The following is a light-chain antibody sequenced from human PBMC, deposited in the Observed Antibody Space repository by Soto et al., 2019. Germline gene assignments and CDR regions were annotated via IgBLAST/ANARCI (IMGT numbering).Light chain of an antibody. Sequence: EIVLTQSPGTLSLSPGERATLSCRASQSVSSNYLAWYQQKPGQAPKLLIYDTSTRAIGVPDRFSGSGSGTDFTLTISRLDPEDFAVYYCQQYGRSPGLFTFGPGTKVDSK. CDR1: QSVSSNY. CDR2: DTS. J-gene: IGKJ3*01. V-gene: IGKV3-20*01. CDR3: QQYGRSPGLFT.